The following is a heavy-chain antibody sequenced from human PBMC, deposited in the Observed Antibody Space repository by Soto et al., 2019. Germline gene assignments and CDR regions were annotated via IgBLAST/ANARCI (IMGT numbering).Heavy chain of an antibody. D-gene: IGHD6-6*01. CDR2: ISYDGSNE. CDR1: GFTFSSYA. Sequence: GGSLRLSCAASGFTFSSYAMHWVRQAPGKGLEWVAVISYDGSNEYYADSVKGRFTISRDNSKNTLYLQMNSLRAEDTAVYYCARDRYSSSSAHFDYWGQGTLVTVSS. V-gene: IGHV3-30-3*01. J-gene: IGHJ4*02. CDR3: ARDRYSSSSAHFDY.